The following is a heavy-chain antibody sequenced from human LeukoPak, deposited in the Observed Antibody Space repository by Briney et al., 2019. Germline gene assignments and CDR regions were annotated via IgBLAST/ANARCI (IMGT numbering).Heavy chain of an antibody. CDR3: ARQVFSCSTTSCYTSWFDP. V-gene: IGHV4-34*01. Sequence: SETLSLTCAVYGGSFSGYYWSWIRQPPGKGLEWIGEINHSGSTNYNPSLKSRVTISVDTSKNQFSLKLSSVTAADTAVYYCARQVFSCSTTSCYTSWFDPWGQGTLVTVSS. D-gene: IGHD2-2*02. CDR2: INHSGST. J-gene: IGHJ5*02. CDR1: GGSFSGYY.